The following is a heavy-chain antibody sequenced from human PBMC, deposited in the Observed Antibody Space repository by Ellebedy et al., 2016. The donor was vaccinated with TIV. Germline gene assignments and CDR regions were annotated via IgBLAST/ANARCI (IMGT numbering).Heavy chain of an antibody. Sequence: AASVKVSCKASGGTFSSYAISWVRQAPGQGLAWMGGIIPIFGTANYAQKFQGRVTITEDKSTITAYMELSGLRSEDTAVYYCARDDNYYESSGYYSLDYGMDVWGQGTMVTVSS. V-gene: IGHV1-69*06. J-gene: IGHJ6*02. CDR3: ARDDNYYESSGYYSLDYGMDV. CDR2: IIPIFGTA. D-gene: IGHD3-22*01. CDR1: GGTFSSYA.